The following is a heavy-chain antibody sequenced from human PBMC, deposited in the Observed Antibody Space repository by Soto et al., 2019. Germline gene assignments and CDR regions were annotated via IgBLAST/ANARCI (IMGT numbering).Heavy chain of an antibody. J-gene: IGHJ4*02. Sequence: SEPLSLTCTVSGGSITNHYWSWIRQPPGKGLEWIGYIYYNGNTNYNPSLKSRVTMSVDTSRNQISLKLTTVTTADTAVYYCTRANWYSEYWGQVTLATVSS. D-gene: IGHD7-27*01. CDR1: GGSITNHY. CDR3: TRANWYSEY. CDR2: IYYNGNT. V-gene: IGHV4-59*11.